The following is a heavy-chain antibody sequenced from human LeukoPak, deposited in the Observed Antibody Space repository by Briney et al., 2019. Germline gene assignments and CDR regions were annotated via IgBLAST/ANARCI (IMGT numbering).Heavy chain of an antibody. V-gene: IGHV3-30*04. CDR2: ISYDGSNK. D-gene: IGHD3-9*01. CDR3: ARDVRRYFDWLNWFDP. J-gene: IGHJ5*02. CDR1: GFTFSSYA. Sequence: GGSLRLSCAASGFTFSSYAMHWIRQAPGKGLEWVAVISYDGSNKYYADPVKGRFTISRDNAKNSLYLQMNSLRAEDTAVYYCARDVRRYFDWLNWFDPWGQGTLVTVSS.